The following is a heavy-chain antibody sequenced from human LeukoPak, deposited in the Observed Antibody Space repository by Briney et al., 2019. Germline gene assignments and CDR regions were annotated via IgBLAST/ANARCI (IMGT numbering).Heavy chain of an antibody. CDR3: ARGEITYYYDSSGYFI. J-gene: IGHJ3*02. V-gene: IGHV1-2*02. Sequence: ASVKVSCKASGYTFTGYYMHWVRQTPGQGLEWMGWINPNSGGTNYAQKFQGRVTMTRDTSISTAYMELSRLRSDDTAVYYCARGEITYYYDSSGYFIWGQGTMVTVSS. CDR1: GYTFTGYY. CDR2: INPNSGGT. D-gene: IGHD3-22*01.